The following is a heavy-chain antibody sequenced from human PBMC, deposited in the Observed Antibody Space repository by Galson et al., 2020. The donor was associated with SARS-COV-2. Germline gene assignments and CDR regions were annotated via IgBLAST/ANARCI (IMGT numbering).Heavy chain of an antibody. CDR1: GFTFNIYT. Sequence: GESLKISCEVSGFTFNIYTMTWVRQAPGKGLEWVSSISSSSDYIYYADSLKGRFIISRDNAKNSLYLQLNSLRDEDTAVYYCAREASWAMFGMDVWGQGTTVTVSS. J-gene: IGHJ6*02. V-gene: IGHV3-21*01. D-gene: IGHD1-26*01. CDR3: AREASWAMFGMDV. CDR2: ISSSSDYI.